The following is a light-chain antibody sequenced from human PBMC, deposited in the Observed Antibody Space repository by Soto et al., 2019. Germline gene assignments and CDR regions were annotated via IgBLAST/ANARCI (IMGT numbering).Light chain of an antibody. CDR3: QQYGYLVT. Sequence: EIVLPQSPGTLSLSPGVRATLSCRASQSITNNYLAWYRQKPGRAHRLLIYGASSRATGIPDRFSGSGSGTDFTLTISRLEPEDFAMYYCQQYGYLVTFGGGTKVDIK. CDR2: GAS. V-gene: IGKV3-20*01. J-gene: IGKJ4*01. CDR1: QSITNNY.